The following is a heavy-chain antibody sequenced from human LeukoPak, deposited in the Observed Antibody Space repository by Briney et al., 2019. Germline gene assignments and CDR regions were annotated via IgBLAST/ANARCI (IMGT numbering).Heavy chain of an antibody. Sequence: ASVKVSCKASGYTFSSHGITWVRQAPGQGLEWVGWVSPHNGQTNYAQKFQGRVSMTTDTSTSTAYMELRSLRSDDTAVYYCARDGNDYSNPLYYYYMDVWGKGTTVTVSS. CDR3: ARDGNDYSNPLYYYYMDV. D-gene: IGHD4-11*01. CDR2: VSPHNGQT. J-gene: IGHJ6*03. CDR1: GYTFSSHG. V-gene: IGHV1-18*01.